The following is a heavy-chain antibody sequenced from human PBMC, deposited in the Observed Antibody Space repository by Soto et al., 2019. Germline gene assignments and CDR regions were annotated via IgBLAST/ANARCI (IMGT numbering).Heavy chain of an antibody. CDR1: GGSISSYY. D-gene: IGHD3-22*01. Sequence: PSETLSLTCTVSGGSISSYYWSWIRQPPGKGLEWIGYIYYSGSTNYNPSLKSRVTISVDTSKNQFSLKLSLRSDDTAVYYCARAFALEEYYYDSSGPFDYWGQGTLVTVSS. J-gene: IGHJ4*02. CDR2: IYYSGST. CDR3: ARAFALEEYYYDSSGPFDY. V-gene: IGHV4-59*01.